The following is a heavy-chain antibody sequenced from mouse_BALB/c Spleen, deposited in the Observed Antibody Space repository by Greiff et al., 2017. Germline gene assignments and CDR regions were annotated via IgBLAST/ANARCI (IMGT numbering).Heavy chain of an antibody. CDR3: AREEITTVVAPYAMDY. D-gene: IGHD1-1*01. CDR1: GYSITSGYY. CDR2: ISYDGSN. Sequence: EVKLVESGPGLVKPSQSLSLTCSVTGYSITSGYYWNWIRQFPGNKLEWMGYISYDGSNNYNPSLKNRISITRDTSKNQFFLKLNSVTTEDTATYYCAREEITTVVAPYAMDYWGQGTSVTVSS. V-gene: IGHV3-6*02. J-gene: IGHJ4*01.